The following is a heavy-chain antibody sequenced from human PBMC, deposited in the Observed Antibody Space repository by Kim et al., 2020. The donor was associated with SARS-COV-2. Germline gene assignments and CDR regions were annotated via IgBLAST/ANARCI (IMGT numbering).Heavy chain of an antibody. J-gene: IGHJ6*02. Sequence: GGSLRLSCAASGFTFSSYWMHWVRQAPGKGLVWVSRINSDGSSTSYADSVKGRFTISRDNAKNTLYLQMNSLRAEDTAVYYCARGQRGELLYATYYYYYGMDVWGQGTTVTVSS. D-gene: IGHD3-10*01. CDR3: ARGQRGELLYATYYYYYGMDV. CDR1: GFTFSSYW. V-gene: IGHV3-74*01. CDR2: INSDGSST.